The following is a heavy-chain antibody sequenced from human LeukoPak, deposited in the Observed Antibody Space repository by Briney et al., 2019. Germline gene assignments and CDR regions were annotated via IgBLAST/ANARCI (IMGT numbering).Heavy chain of an antibody. CDR3: ARGYGQWLP. Sequence: PSETLSLTCAVYGGSFSGYYWSWIRQPPGKGLEWIGEINHSGSTNYNPSLKSLVTISVDTSKNQFSLKLSSVTAADTAVYYCARGYGQWLPWGQGTLVTVSS. D-gene: IGHD6-19*01. J-gene: IGHJ5*02. CDR2: INHSGST. CDR1: GGSFSGYY. V-gene: IGHV4-34*01.